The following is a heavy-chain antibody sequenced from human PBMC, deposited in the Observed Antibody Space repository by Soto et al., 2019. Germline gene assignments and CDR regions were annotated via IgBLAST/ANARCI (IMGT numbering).Heavy chain of an antibody. D-gene: IGHD2-2*01. CDR3: ASDCSSTSCYPGWGSVGYYYGMDV. CDR2: IYTSGST. V-gene: IGHV4-4*07. CDR1: GGSISSYY. Sequence: QVQLQESGPGLVKPSETLSLTCTVSGGSISSYYWSWIRQPAGKGLEWIGRIYTSGSTNYNPSLKSRVTLSVDTSKNQFALKLSSVTAADTAVYYCASDCSSTSCYPGWGSVGYYYGMDVWGQGTTVTVSS. J-gene: IGHJ6*02.